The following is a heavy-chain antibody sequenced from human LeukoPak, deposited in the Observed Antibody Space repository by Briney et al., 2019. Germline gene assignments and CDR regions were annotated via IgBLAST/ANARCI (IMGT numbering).Heavy chain of an antibody. J-gene: IGHJ4*02. V-gene: IGHV3-74*03. CDR3: TKEASQSYGRT. CDR2: INNDGSTT. CDR1: GFSFSSYW. D-gene: IGHD4-23*01. Sequence: PXXSLRLSCGASGFSFSSYWMHWVRQAPGKGLVWVSRINNDGSTTANADSVKGRFTITRDNAKKTLYLQMNSLRAEDTAVYYCTKEASQSYGRTWGQGTLVTVSS.